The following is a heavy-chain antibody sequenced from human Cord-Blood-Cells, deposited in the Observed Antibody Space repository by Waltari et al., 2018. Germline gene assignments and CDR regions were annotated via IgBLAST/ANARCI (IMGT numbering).Heavy chain of an antibody. Sequence: QLQLQESGPGLVQPSETLSLTCTVSGGSISSSSYDWGWFRKPPGKGLEWIGSIYYSGSTYYNPSLKSRVTISVDTSKNQFSLKLSSVTAADTAVYYCARQIYDSSGYYYVPNFDYWGQGTLVTVSS. J-gene: IGHJ4*02. V-gene: IGHV4-39*07. CDR3: ARQIYDSSGYYYVPNFDY. CDR2: IYYSGST. D-gene: IGHD3-22*01. CDR1: GGSISSSSYD.